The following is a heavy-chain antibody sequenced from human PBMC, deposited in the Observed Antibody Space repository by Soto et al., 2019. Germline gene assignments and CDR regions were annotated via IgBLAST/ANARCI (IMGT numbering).Heavy chain of an antibody. V-gene: IGHV3-48*01. CDR1: GFTFSSYS. J-gene: IGHJ4*02. D-gene: IGHD2-15*01. CDR2: ISSSSSTI. CDR3: TRDLCSGGSCYSHEPAFDY. Sequence: EVQLVESGGGLVQPGGSLRLSCAASGFTFSSYSMNWVRQAPGKGLEWVSYISSSSSTIYHAYSVKGRFTISRDNAKNSLYLQMNSVRAEETAVYYCTRDLCSGGSCYSHEPAFDYWGQGTLVTVSS.